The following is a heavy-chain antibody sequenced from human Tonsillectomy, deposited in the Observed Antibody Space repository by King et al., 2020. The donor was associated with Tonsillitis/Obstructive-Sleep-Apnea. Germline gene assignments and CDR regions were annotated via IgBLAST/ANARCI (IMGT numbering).Heavy chain of an antibody. Sequence: VQLVESGGGLVQPGRSLRLSCTASGFTFGDYAMSWVRQAPGKGLEWVGFIRSKAYGGTTEYAASVKGRFTISRDDSKSIAYLQMNSLKTEDTAVYYCTRSFQYCSGGSCYPGAFDIWGQGTMVTVSS. D-gene: IGHD2-15*01. J-gene: IGHJ3*02. CDR2: IRSKAYGGTT. V-gene: IGHV3-49*04. CDR3: TRSFQYCSGGSCYPGAFDI. CDR1: GFTFGDYA.